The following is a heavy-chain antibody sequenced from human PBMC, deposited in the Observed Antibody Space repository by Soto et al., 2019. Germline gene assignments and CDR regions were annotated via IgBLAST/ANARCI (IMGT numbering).Heavy chain of an antibody. CDR2: ISYDGSNK. D-gene: IGHD6-19*01. CDR1: GFTFSSYC. CDR3: AKEDSSGFSWADY. J-gene: IGHJ4*02. V-gene: IGHV3-30*18. Sequence: QVQRVESGGGVVQPGRSLRLSCAASGFTFSSYCMHWVRQAPGKGLEWVAVISYDGSNKYYADSVKGRFTISRDNSKNTLYLQMNSLRAEDTAVYYCAKEDSSGFSWADYWGQGTLVTVSS.